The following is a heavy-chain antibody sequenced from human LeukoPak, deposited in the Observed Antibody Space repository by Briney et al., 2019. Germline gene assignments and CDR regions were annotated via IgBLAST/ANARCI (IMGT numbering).Heavy chain of an antibody. J-gene: IGHJ4*02. V-gene: IGHV3-33*01. CDR2: IWYVGSNK. D-gene: IGHD6-13*01. CDR3: ARKQQLVGYFDY. CDR1: GFTFSSYG. Sequence: GGSLRLSCAASGFTFSSYGMHWVRQAPGKGLEWVAVIWYVGSNKYYADSVKGRFTISRDNSKNTLYLQMNSLRAEDTAVYYCARKQQLVGYFDYWGQGTLVTVSS.